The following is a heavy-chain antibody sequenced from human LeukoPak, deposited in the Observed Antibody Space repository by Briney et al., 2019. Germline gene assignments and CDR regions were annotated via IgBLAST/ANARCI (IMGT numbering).Heavy chain of an antibody. D-gene: IGHD5-18*01. CDR2: IYYSGST. J-gene: IGHJ4*02. V-gene: IGHV4-59*06. CDR3: ASIQLWLMGFDY. Sequence: SETLSLTCTVSGGSISTYYWNWIRQHPGKGLEWIGYIYYSGSTYYNPSLKSRVTISVDTSKNQFSLKLSSVTAADTAVYYCASIQLWLMGFDYWGQGTLITVSS. CDR1: GGSISTYY.